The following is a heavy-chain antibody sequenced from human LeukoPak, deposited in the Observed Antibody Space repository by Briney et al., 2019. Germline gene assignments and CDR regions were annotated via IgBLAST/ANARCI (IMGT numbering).Heavy chain of an antibody. V-gene: IGHV3-23*01. D-gene: IGHD5-24*01. CDR2: ISGSGDRT. Sequence: GGSLRLSCAASGFTFSSYAMSWVRQAPGKGLEWVSSISGSGDRTYYADSVKGRFTISRDFSKNTLYRHMNRLRAEDTAVYYCAKVRKREMATINFGGTYFDYWGQGTLVTVSS. CDR3: AKVRKREMATINFGGTYFDY. CDR1: GFTFSSYA. J-gene: IGHJ4*02.